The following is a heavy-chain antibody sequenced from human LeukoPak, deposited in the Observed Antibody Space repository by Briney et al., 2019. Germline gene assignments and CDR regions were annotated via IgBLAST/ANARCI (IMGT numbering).Heavy chain of an antibody. D-gene: IGHD3-22*01. Sequence: ASVKVSCKASGYTFTSYAMHWVRQAPGQRLEWMGWINAGNGNTKYSQKFQGRVTITRDTSASTAYMELSSLRSEDTAVYYYAGAAYYYDSSGYFSWGQGTLVTVSS. V-gene: IGHV1-3*01. J-gene: IGHJ5*02. CDR3: AGAAYYYDSSGYFS. CDR1: GYTFTSYA. CDR2: INAGNGNT.